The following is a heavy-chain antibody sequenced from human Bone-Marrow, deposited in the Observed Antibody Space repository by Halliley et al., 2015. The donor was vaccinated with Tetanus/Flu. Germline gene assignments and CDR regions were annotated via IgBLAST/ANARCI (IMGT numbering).Heavy chain of an antibody. CDR1: GFSISSGYY. J-gene: IGHJ4*02. Sequence: LRLSCAVSGFSISSGYYWGWIRQTPGKGLEWIGSVHHSGSTYYNPSLASRVSISMEASQNQVSLTLTSVTAADTAVYFCAREVGDNSLDYWGQGTLVTVSS. CDR3: AREVGDNSLDY. CDR2: VHHSGST. D-gene: IGHD1-20*01. V-gene: IGHV4-38-2*01.